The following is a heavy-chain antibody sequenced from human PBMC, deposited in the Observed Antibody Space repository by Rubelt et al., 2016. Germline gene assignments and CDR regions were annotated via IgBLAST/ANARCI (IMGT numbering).Heavy chain of an antibody. CDR1: GFTFSLYA. CDR2: FSGSDETT. J-gene: IGHJ4*02. CDR3: AKGNPHAY. V-gene: IGHV3-23*01. Sequence: EVLLLQSGGGLVQPGGSLRLSCAASGFTFSLYAMTWVRQAPGKGLEWVSTFSGSDETTYYAESVRGRFTISRDNSQNTVTLQKNSIRAEDTALYYCAKGNPHAYWGQGTLVTVSS. D-gene: IGHD1-14*01.